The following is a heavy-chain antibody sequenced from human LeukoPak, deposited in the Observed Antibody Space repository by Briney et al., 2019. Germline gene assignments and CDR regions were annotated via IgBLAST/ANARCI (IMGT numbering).Heavy chain of an antibody. J-gene: IGHJ5*02. Sequence: AASVKVSCKASGYTFTTYDINWVRQAPGQGLEWVGWMNPNSGDTGYAQKFQGRVTMTRNTSMSTAYMELSSLRSEDTAVYYCVRTFCYDFRRSPNWFDPWGQGTLVTVSS. CDR2: MNPNSGDT. V-gene: IGHV1-8*01. D-gene: IGHD3/OR15-3a*01. CDR3: VRTFCYDFRRSPNWFDP. CDR1: GYTFTTYD.